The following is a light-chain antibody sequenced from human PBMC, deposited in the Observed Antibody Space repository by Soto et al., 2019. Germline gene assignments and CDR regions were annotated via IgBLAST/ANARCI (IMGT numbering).Light chain of an antibody. CDR2: LDRSGSY. CDR3: ETWYSNTHKV. CDR1: SGHSTYI. V-gene: IGLV4-60*02. J-gene: IGLJ3*02. Sequence: QLVLTQSSSASASLGSSVKLTCILSSGHSTYIITWHQQQPGKAPRFLMTLDRSGSYNRGSGVPDRFSGSSSGADRYLTISNLQFEDEGDYYCETWYSNTHKVFGGGSKLTVL.